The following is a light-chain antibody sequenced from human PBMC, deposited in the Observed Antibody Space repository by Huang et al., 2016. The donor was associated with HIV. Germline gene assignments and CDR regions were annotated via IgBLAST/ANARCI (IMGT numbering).Light chain of an antibody. CDR1: QSVGTN. CDR3: QQYNNWPLT. CDR2: GAS. Sequence: EIVMTQSPATLSVSPGERATLSCRASQSVGTNLAWYQQKPGQAPRPLIYGASTRATGMPARFSGSGSGTDFTLTISSLQSEDFAVYYCQQYNNWPLTFGGGTKVEIK. V-gene: IGKV3-15*01. J-gene: IGKJ4*01.